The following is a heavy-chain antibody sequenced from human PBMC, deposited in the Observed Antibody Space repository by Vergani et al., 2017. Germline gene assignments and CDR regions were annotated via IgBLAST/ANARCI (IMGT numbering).Heavy chain of an antibody. CDR2: IYYRGST. V-gene: IGHV4-59*01. CDR1: GGSISSYY. CDR3: ARARWFDP. J-gene: IGHJ5*02. Sequence: QVQLQESGPGLVKPSETLSLTCTVSGGSISSYYWSWIRQPPGKGLEWIGYIYYRGSTNYNPSLKSRVTISVDTSKNQFSLKLSSVTAADTAVYYCARARWFDPWGQGTLVTVSS.